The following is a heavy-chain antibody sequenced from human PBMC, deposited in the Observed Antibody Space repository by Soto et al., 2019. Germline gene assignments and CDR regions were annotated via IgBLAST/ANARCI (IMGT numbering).Heavy chain of an antibody. J-gene: IGHJ6*02. CDR1: GGSISSYY. CDR3: ARDTIAGDYYYYGMDV. CDR2: IYYSGST. D-gene: IGHD2-2*01. Sequence: KTSETLSLTCTVSGGSISSYYWSWIRQPPGKGLEWIGYIYYSGSTNYNPSLKSRVTISVDTSKNQFSLKLSSVTAADTAVYYCARDTIAGDYYYYGMDVWGQGTTVTVSS. V-gene: IGHV4-59*01.